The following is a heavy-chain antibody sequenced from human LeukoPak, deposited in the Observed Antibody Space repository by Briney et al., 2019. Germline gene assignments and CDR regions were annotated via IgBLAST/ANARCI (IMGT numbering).Heavy chain of an antibody. V-gene: IGHV1-8*01. D-gene: IGHD1-14*01. CDR1: GYTFTSYD. CDR2: MNPNSGNT. Sequence: ATVKVSCKASGYTFTSYDINWVRQATGQGLEWMGWMNPNSGNTGYAQKFQGRVTMTRNTSIGTAYMELNSLRSEDTAVYYCAKEVLPSYNWFDPWGQGTLVTVSS. J-gene: IGHJ5*02. CDR3: AKEVLPSYNWFDP.